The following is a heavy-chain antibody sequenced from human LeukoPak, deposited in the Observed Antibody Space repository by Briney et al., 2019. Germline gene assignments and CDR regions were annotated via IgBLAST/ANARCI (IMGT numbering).Heavy chain of an antibody. J-gene: IGHJ4*02. CDR2: ISGSGGST. Sequence: GRSLRLSCAASGFTFSSYAMHWVRQAPGKGLEWVSGISGSGGSTYYADSVKGRFTISRDNSKNTLYLQMNSLRAEDTAVYYCAKEAGYCSTTTCYVDYWGQGTLVTVSS. D-gene: IGHD2-2*03. CDR1: GFTFSSYA. V-gene: IGHV3-23*01. CDR3: AKEAGYCSTTTCYVDY.